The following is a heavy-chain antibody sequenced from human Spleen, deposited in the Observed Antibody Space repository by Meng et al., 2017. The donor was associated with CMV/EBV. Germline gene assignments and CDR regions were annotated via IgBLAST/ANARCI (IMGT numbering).Heavy chain of an antibody. CDR3: ARDVNQYCSSSDCFPV. D-gene: IGHD2-2*01. J-gene: IGHJ1*01. CDR1: GGSVSSDDFY. CDR2: IYYSGST. Sequence: SETLSLTCTVSGGSVSSDDFYWSWIRQPPGQGLEWVGYIYYSGSTFYNSSLESRLSISIDTSENQFSLKLTSVTVADTAVYFCARDVNQYCSSSDCFPVWGQGMLVTVSS. V-gene: IGHV4-30-4*08.